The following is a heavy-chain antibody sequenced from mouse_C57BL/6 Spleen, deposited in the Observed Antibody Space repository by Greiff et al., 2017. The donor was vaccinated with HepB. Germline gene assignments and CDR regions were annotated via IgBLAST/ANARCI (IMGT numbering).Heavy chain of an antibody. J-gene: IGHJ4*01. Sequence: VQLQQSVAELVRPGASVKLSCTASGFNINNTYMHWVKQRPEQGLEWIGRIDPANGNTKYAPKFQGKATITADTSSNTAYLQLSSLTSEDTAIYYCASFYDYGGGYYAMDYWGQGTAVTVSS. V-gene: IGHV14-3*01. CDR2: IDPANGNT. D-gene: IGHD2-4*01. CDR1: GFNINNTY. CDR3: ASFYDYGGGYYAMDY.